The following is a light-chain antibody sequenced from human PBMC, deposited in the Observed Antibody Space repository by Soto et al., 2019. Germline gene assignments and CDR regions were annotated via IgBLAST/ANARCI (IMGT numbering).Light chain of an antibody. J-gene: IGLJ3*02. CDR1: SSDVGGNDF. Sequence: QCALTQPASVFGSPGQSISISCTGTSSDVGGNDFVSWYQQYPGKAPKLIISEVRNRPSGVSSRFSGSKSGNTASLTISGLQGEDEADYYCSSYTTSNILLFGGGTKLTVL. CDR3: SSYTTSNILL. CDR2: EVR. V-gene: IGLV2-14*01.